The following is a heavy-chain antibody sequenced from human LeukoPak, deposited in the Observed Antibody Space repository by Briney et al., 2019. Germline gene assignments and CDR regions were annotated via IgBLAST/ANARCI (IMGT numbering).Heavy chain of an antibody. D-gene: IGHD3-10*02. CDR2: IYYSGST. CDR1: GGSICSSSYY. CDR3: ARHPLKHYVSDWFDP. J-gene: IGHJ5*02. Sequence: SETLSLTCTVSGGSICSSSYYWGCVRQPPGKGLEWIGSIYYSGSTYYNPSLKGRVTISVDTSKNQFSLKLTSVTAADTAVYYCARHPLKHYVSDWFDPWGQGTLVTVSS. V-gene: IGHV4-39*01.